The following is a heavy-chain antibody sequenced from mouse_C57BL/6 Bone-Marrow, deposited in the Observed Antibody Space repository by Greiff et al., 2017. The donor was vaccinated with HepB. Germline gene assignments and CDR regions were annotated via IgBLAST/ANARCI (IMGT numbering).Heavy chain of an antibody. Sequence: EVQRVESGGDLVKPGGSLKLSCAASGFTFSSYGMSWVRQTPDKRLEWVATISSGVSYTYYPDSVKGRFTISRDNAKNTLYLQMSSLKSEDTAMYYCARRFYDYWGQGTLVTVSA. D-gene: IGHD2-3*01. J-gene: IGHJ3*01. CDR1: GFTFSSYG. V-gene: IGHV5-6*01. CDR2: ISSGVSYT. CDR3: ARRFYDY.